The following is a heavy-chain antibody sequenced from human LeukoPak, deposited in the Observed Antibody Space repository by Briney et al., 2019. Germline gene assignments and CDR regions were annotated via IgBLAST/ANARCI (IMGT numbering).Heavy chain of an antibody. CDR2: IYTDGSP. Sequence: SETLSLTCTVPGGSISSYYWSWIRQPAGKGLEYIGRIYTDGSPNHNPSLKSRVSISMDTSKNQFSLKLRSVTAADTAVYYCASEGLAVAGNFYYWGQGALVTVSS. D-gene: IGHD6-19*01. V-gene: IGHV4-4*07. J-gene: IGHJ4*02. CDR1: GGSISSYY. CDR3: ASEGLAVAGNFYY.